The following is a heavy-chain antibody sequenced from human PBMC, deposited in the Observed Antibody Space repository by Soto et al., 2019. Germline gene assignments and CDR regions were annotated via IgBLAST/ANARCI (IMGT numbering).Heavy chain of an antibody. CDR3: XXXXLVRYDY. V-gene: IGHV4-4*02. J-gene: IGHJ4*02. CDR2: IYHSGST. CDR1: GGSISSSNW. D-gene: IGHD6-13*01. Sequence: QVQLQESGPGLVKPSGTLSLTCAVSGGSISSSNWWSWVRQPPGKGLEWIGEIYHSGSTNYNPSLKSRXTXXXXXXXXXXXXXXXXXXXXXXXXXXXXXXXLVRYDYWGQGTLVTVSS.